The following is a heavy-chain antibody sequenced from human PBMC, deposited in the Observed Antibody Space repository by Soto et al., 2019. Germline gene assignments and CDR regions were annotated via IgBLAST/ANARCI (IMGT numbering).Heavy chain of an antibody. J-gene: IGHJ6*04. CDR1: GYTVTGYY. D-gene: IGHD1-26*01. CDR3: ARDMFRRWELLRGYYYYGMDV. Sequence: ASVKVSCKASGYTVTGYYMHWVRQAPGQGLEWMGWINPNSGGTNYAQKFQGWVTMTRDTSISTAYMELSRLRSDDTAVYYCARDMFRRWELLRGYYYYGMDVWGKGTTVPVSS. CDR2: INPNSGGT. V-gene: IGHV1-2*04.